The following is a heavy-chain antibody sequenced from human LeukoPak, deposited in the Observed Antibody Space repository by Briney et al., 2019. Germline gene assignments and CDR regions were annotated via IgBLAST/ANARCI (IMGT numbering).Heavy chain of an antibody. CDR3: ARRMGQVGYYYMDV. CDR1: GGSISSSSYY. CDR2: IYYSGST. D-gene: IGHD1-26*01. V-gene: IGHV4-39*07. Sequence: SETLSLTCTVSGGSISSSSYYWGWIRQPPGKGLEWIGSIYYSGSTYYNPSLKSRVTISVDTSKSQFSLKLSSVTAADTAVYYCARRMGQVGYYYMDVWGKGTTVTVSS. J-gene: IGHJ6*03.